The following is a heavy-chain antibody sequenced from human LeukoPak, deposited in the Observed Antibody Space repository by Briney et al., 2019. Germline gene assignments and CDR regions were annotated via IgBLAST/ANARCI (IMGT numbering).Heavy chain of an antibody. D-gene: IGHD4-11*01. V-gene: IGHV3-33*06. CDR3: AKDAQRGFDYSNSLEY. CDR1: GFTYSHYG. Sequence: GGSLRLSCAASGFTYSHYGMHWVRQAPGKGLEWVAVIWYCGTEKYYGDAVKGRFTISRDNSRNTLYLQMNSLRGEDTAVYYCAKDAQRGFDYSNSLEYWGQSTLVTVSS. CDR2: IWYCGTEK. J-gene: IGHJ1*01.